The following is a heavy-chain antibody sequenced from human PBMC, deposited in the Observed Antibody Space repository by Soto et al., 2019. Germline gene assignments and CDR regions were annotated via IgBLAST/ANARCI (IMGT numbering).Heavy chain of an antibody. Sequence: GGSLRLSCAASGFTFSSYAMSWVRQAPGKGMKWVSAISGSGGSTYYADSVKGRFTISRDNSKNTLYLQMNSLRAEDTAVYYCAKDDPDGFWSGYYHYWGQGTLVTVSS. CDR1: GFTFSSYA. D-gene: IGHD3-3*01. J-gene: IGHJ4*02. V-gene: IGHV3-23*01. CDR3: AKDDPDGFWSGYYHY. CDR2: ISGSGGST.